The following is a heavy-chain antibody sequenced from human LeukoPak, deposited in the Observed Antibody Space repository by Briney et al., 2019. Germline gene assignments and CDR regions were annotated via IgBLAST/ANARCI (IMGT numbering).Heavy chain of an antibody. V-gene: IGHV3-21*04. CDR2: ISSSGNYI. CDR1: GFNFISYT. D-gene: IGHD6-19*01. J-gene: IGHJ4*02. Sequence: GGSLRLSCAASGFNFISYTMNWVRQAPGKGLEWVSCISSSGNYIYYADSVKGRFTISRDNSKNTLYLQMNSLRAEDTAVYYCFTKPGIAVAGPDPFDHWGQGTLVTVSS. CDR3: FTKPGIAVAGPDPFDH.